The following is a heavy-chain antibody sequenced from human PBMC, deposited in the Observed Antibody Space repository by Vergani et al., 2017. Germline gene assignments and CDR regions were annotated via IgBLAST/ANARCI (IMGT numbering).Heavy chain of an antibody. CDR3: AKDFVDTAMVFYYFDY. CDR1: GGTFSSYA. CDR2: ISGSGGST. Sequence: VQLVQSGAEVKKPGSSVKVSCKASGGTFSSYAMSWVRQAPGKGLEWVSAISGSGGSTYYADSVKGRFTISRDNSKNTLYLQMNSLRAEDTAVYYCAKDFVDTAMVFYYFDYWGQGTLVTVSS. V-gene: IGHV3-23*04. J-gene: IGHJ4*02. D-gene: IGHD5-18*01.